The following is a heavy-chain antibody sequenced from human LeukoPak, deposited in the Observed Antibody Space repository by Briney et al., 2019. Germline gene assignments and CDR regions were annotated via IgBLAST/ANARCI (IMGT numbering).Heavy chain of an antibody. J-gene: IGHJ4*02. V-gene: IGHV3-30*04. CDR2: ISYDGSNK. CDR1: GFTFSSYA. D-gene: IGHD6-19*01. Sequence: GGSLRLSCAASGFTFSSYAMHWVRQAPGKGLEWVAVISYDGSNKYYADSVKGRFTISRDNSKNTLYLQMNSLRAEDRAVYYCAREIAVAATSVDYWGQGTLVTVSS. CDR3: AREIAVAATSVDY.